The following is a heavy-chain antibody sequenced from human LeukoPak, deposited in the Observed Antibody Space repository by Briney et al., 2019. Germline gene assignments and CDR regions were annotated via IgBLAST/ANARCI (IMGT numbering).Heavy chain of an antibody. J-gene: IGHJ5*02. D-gene: IGHD2-15*01. V-gene: IGHV3-48*03. CDR2: ISSSGSTI. CDR1: GFTFSSYE. Sequence: GGSLRLSCAASGFTFSSYEMNWVRQAPGKGLEWVSYISSSGSTIYYADSVKGRFTISRDNSKNTLYLQMNSLRAEDTAVYYCATLHSILSDPWGQGTLVTVSS. CDR3: ATLHSILSDP.